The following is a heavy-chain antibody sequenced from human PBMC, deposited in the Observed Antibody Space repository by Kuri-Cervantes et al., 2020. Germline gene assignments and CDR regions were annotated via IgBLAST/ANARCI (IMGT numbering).Heavy chain of an antibody. Sequence: GSLRLSCAVYGGSFSGYYWSWIRQPPGKGLEWIGEINHSGSTNYNPSLKSRVTISVDTSKNQFSLKLSSVTAADTAVYYCARPSGNHRGQFDYWGQGTLVTVSS. CDR2: INHSGST. J-gene: IGHJ4*02. CDR1: GGSFSGYY. D-gene: IGHD1-14*01. V-gene: IGHV4-34*01. CDR3: ARPSGNHRGQFDY.